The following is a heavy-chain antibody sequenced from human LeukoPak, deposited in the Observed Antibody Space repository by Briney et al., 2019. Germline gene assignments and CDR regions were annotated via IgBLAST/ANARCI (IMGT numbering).Heavy chain of an antibody. CDR3: ARVYYYDSSGFVTPYFDY. Sequence: GGSLRLSCAASGFTVSSNYMSWVRQAPGKGLEGVSVIYSGGSTYYADSVKARFTISRDNSKNTLYLQMNSLRAEDTAVYYCARVYYYDSSGFVTPYFDYWGQGTLVTVSS. V-gene: IGHV3-66*01. CDR1: GFTVSSNY. J-gene: IGHJ4*02. CDR2: IYSGGST. D-gene: IGHD3-22*01.